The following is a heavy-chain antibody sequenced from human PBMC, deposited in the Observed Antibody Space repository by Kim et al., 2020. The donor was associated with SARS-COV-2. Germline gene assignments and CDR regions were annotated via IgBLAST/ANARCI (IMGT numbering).Heavy chain of an antibody. CDR2: IYYSGST. J-gene: IGHJ4*02. CDR1: GGSISSSSYY. V-gene: IGHV4-39*01. Sequence: SETLSLTCTVSGGSISSSSYYWGWIRQHPGKGLEWIGSIYYSGSTYYNPTLKSRVTISVDTSKNQFSLKLSSVTAADTAVYYCARHGRGWYEIDYWGQGTLVTGAS. D-gene: IGHD6-19*01. CDR3: ARHGRGWYEIDY.